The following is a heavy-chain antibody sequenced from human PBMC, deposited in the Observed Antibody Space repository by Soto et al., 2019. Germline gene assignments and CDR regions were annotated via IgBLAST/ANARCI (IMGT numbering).Heavy chain of an antibody. V-gene: IGHV4-34*01. D-gene: IGHD6-6*01. Sequence: SETLSLTCAVYGGSFSGYYWSWIRQPPGKGLEWIGEINHSGSTNYNPSLKSRVTISVDTSKNQFSLKLSSVTAADTAVYYCARVCYLLYSSSSYRWFDPWGQGTLVTVSS. J-gene: IGHJ5*02. CDR2: INHSGST. CDR1: GGSFSGYY. CDR3: ARVCYLLYSSSSYRWFDP.